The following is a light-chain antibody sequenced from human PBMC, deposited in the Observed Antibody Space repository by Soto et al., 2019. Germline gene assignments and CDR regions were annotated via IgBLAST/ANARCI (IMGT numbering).Light chain of an antibody. CDR1: QSVTDNY. CDR2: GAS. CDR3: HQRGNGPPWT. J-gene: IGKJ1*01. V-gene: IGKV3D-20*02. Sequence: EIVLTQSPATLSLSPGERATLSCRASQSVTDNYLAWYQQKPGQAPRLVISGASSRTSGIPDRFSASGSGTDFTLTISSLEPEDFAVYYCHQRGNGPPWTFGQGTKVDIK.